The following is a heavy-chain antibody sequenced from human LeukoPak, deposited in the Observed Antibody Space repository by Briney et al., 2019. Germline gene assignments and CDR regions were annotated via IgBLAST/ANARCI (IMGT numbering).Heavy chain of an antibody. CDR3: ARDRHKNWFDP. J-gene: IGHJ5*02. Sequence: ASVKVSCKASGYTFTNYGISWVRQAPGQGLEWMGWISAYNGNTNYAQKLQGRVTMTTDTSISTAYMELSRLRSDDTAVYYCARDRHKNWFDPWGQGTLVTVSS. D-gene: IGHD2-21*01. CDR1: GYTFTNYG. CDR2: ISAYNGNT. V-gene: IGHV1-18*01.